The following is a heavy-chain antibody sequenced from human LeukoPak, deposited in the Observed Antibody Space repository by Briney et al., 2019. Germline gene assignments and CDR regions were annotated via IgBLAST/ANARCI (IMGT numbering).Heavy chain of an antibody. CDR3: ASVIAVAGTGDFDY. V-gene: IGHV1-69*05. CDR2: IIPIFGTA. Sequence: SVKVSCKASGGTFSSYAISWVRQAPGQGLEWMGRIIPIFGTANYAQKFQGRVTITTDESTSTAYMELSSLGSEDTAVYYCASVIAVAGTGDFDYWGQGTLVTVSS. D-gene: IGHD6-19*01. CDR1: GGTFSSYA. J-gene: IGHJ4*02.